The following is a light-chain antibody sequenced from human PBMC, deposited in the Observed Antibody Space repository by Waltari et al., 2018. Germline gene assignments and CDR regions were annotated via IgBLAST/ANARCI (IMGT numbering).Light chain of an antibody. CDR2: EGG. V-gene: IGLV2-23*01. CDR1: YSNVGSYRF. Sequence: QSALTQPASVSGSIGQSITISCTGTYSNVGSYRFVSWYQQHPDKAPKLIISEGGKRPSGVSNRFSGSKSGNPASLTISGLQAEDEADYYCSSYAGGSTYVFGTGTKVTVL. J-gene: IGLJ1*01. CDR3: SSYAGGSTYV.